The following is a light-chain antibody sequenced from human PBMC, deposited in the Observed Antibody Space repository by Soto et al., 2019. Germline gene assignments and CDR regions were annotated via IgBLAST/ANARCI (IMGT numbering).Light chain of an antibody. CDR2: AAS. J-gene: IGKJ5*01. Sequence: DIQMTQSPSSVSAFVGDRVTISCRASQDISNWLAWYQQKPGEAPKFLIYAASNLQSGVPSKFSVSGSGTDFTLTISSLQPEDFAVYYCQQARRFPITFGQGTRLEIK. CDR1: QDISNW. CDR3: QQARRFPIT. V-gene: IGKV1-12*01.